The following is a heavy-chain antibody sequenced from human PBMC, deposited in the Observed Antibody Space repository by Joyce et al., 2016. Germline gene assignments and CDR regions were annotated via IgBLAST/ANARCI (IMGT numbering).Heavy chain of an antibody. CDR2: IYHNEST. D-gene: IGHD3-10*01. Sequence: QLQLQESGSGLVKPSQTLSLTCAVSGASVSSGGYSWSWIRQPPGKGLEWIGYIYHNESTYYNPSLNSRGTISVDRSKNQFSLKLASVTAADTDVYYCASGFNFKGRSFFDYWGQGALVTVSS. CDR3: ASGFNFKGRSFFDY. J-gene: IGHJ4*02. V-gene: IGHV4-30-2*01. CDR1: GASVSSGGYS.